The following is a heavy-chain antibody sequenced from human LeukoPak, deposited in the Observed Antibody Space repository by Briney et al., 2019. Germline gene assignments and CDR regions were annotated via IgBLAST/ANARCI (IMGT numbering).Heavy chain of an antibody. Sequence: ASVKVSCKASGYTFTSYGISWVRQAPGQGLEWMGWISAYNGNTNYAQKLQGRVTMTTDTSTSTAYMELRSLRSDDTAVYYCARLRSYYDSSGYSGEDYWGQGTVVTVSS. CDR3: ARLRSYYDSSGYSGEDY. CDR1: GYTFTSYG. CDR2: ISAYNGNT. D-gene: IGHD3-22*01. V-gene: IGHV1-18*01. J-gene: IGHJ4*02.